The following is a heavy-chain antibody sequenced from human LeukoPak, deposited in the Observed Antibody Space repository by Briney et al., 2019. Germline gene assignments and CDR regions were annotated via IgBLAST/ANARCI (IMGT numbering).Heavy chain of an antibody. J-gene: IGHJ4*02. CDR2: INSDGTTT. V-gene: IGHV3-74*03. CDR1: GFTFSSYW. D-gene: IGHD3/OR15-3a*01. Sequence: GGSLRLSCAVSGFTFSSYWMHWVRQAPGKGLVWVSRINSDGTTTQYVDSVRGRLTVSRDNAKNTLYLQMNSLRAEDTAVYYCARGGEDFWTGYYSDHWGQGTLVTVSA. CDR3: ARGGEDFWTGYYSDH.